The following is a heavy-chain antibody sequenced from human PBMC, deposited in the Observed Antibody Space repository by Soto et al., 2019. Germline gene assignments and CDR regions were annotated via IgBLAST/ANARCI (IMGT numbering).Heavy chain of an antibody. Sequence: PSETLSLTCTISGGPVSNYYCSWFRQPPGQGLEWIGYMGYNGYTRYNPSLRSRVTISLDTSKNQFSLNLSSVTAADTALYYCARQGFGELHGLVDVWGQGTTVTVS. V-gene: IGHV4-59*08. CDR2: MGYNGYT. CDR3: ARQGFGELHGLVDV. J-gene: IGHJ6*02. D-gene: IGHD3-10*01. CDR1: GGPVSNYY.